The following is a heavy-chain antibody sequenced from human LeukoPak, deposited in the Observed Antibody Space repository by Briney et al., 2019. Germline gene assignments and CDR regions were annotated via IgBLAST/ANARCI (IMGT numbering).Heavy chain of an antibody. CDR1: GFTFSTYW. D-gene: IGHD3-16*01. J-gene: IGHJ5*02. CDR2: INPDGSST. Sequence: GGSLRLSCAASGFTFSTYWMHWVRQTPGKGLLWVSLINPDGSSTNYADSVKGRFTISRDSAKNTLYLQMNSLRAEDTAVYYCARSFGDPSSWGQGTLVTVSS. V-gene: IGHV3-74*01. CDR3: ARSFGDPSS.